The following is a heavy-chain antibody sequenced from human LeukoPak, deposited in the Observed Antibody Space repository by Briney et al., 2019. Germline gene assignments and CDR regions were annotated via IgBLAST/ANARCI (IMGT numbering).Heavy chain of an antibody. CDR3: SRDRLGGLDL. CDR2: ISSSSSTI. Sequence: GGSLRLSCAASGFTVSSNYMSWVRQAPGKGLEWVSYISSSSSTIYYADSVKGRFTISRDNAKNSLYLQMNSLRAEDTAVYYCSRDRLGGLDLWGQGTLVTVSS. J-gene: IGHJ5*02. V-gene: IGHV3-48*01. CDR1: GFTVSSNY. D-gene: IGHD5-12*01.